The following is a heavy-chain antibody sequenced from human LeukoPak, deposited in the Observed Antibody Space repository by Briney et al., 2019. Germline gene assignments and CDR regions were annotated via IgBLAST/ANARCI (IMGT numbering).Heavy chain of an antibody. D-gene: IGHD3-16*02. Sequence: GESLKISCKGSGYSFSTNWIGWVRQMPGKGLEWMGIIYPGDSDTRYSPSVQGQVTISADKSISTAYLQWNSLKASDTAIYYCARMIGLGEVSPYFDYWGQGSLVTVSS. J-gene: IGHJ4*02. CDR3: ARMIGLGEVSPYFDY. V-gene: IGHV5-51*01. CDR2: IYPGDSDT. CDR1: GYSFSTNW.